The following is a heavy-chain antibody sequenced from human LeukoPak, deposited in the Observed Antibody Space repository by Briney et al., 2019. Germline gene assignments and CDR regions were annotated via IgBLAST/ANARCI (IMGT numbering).Heavy chain of an antibody. CDR3: ARGLFLSGYLDAFDI. D-gene: IGHD3-22*01. V-gene: IGHV3-53*01. Sequence: TGGSLRLSCAASGFTVNNKYMTWVRQAPGKGLEWVSLIYNDGRTYYADSVKGRCTISRDNLKNVLCLQMNSLKVEDTALYYCARGLFLSGYLDAFDIWGQGTVVTVSS. CDR2: IYNDGRT. J-gene: IGHJ3*02. CDR1: GFTVNNKY.